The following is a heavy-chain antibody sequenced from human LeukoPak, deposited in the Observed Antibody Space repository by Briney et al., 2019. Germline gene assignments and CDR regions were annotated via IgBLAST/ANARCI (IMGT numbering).Heavy chain of an antibody. J-gene: IGHJ4*02. CDR1: GGSISSYY. CDR3: ARSFDSSGYYYYFDY. CDR2: IHYSGST. V-gene: IGHV4-59*01. Sequence: SETLSLTCTVSGGSISSYYWSWIRQSPGKGLEWIGYIHYSGSTNYNPSLKSRVTISVDTSRNQFSLKLSSVTAADTAVYYCARSFDSSGYYYYFDYWGQGTLVTVSS. D-gene: IGHD3-22*01.